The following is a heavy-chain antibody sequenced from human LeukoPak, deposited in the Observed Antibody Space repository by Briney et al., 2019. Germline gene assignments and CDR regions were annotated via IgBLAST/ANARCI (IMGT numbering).Heavy chain of an antibody. CDR2: INTKTGRA. D-gene: IGHD3-3*01. CDR3: ARADFIDAGPYLIGP. V-gene: IGHV1-2*02. CDR1: GYTFTDYY. Sequence: ASVRVSCKTSGYTFTDYYIHWVRQAPGQGLEWMGWINTKTGRASSARKFQGRVTMTRDPSITTVYMDMAWLTSDDTAIYFCARADFIDAGPYLIGPWGQGTLVTVSS. J-gene: IGHJ5*02.